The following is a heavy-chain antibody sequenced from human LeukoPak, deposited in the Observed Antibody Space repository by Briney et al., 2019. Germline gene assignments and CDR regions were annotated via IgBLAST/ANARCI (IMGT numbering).Heavy chain of an antibody. CDR2: IWYDGSNK. Sequence: PGGSLRLSCAASGFTFSSYGMHWVRQAPGKGLEWVAVIWYDGSNKYYADSVKGRFTISRDNSKNTLYLQMNSLRAEDTAVYYCARERTYCSSTSCSTHYYYGMYVWGQGTTVTVSS. V-gene: IGHV3-33*01. CDR1: GFTFSSYG. D-gene: IGHD2-2*01. CDR3: ARERTYCSSTSCSTHYYYGMYV. J-gene: IGHJ6*02.